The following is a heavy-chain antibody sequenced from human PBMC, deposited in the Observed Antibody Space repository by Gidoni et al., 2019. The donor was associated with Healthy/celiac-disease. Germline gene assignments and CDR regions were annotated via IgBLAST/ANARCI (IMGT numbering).Heavy chain of an antibody. CDR2: SKRKNACGTT. CDR1: GFTFSNAW. CDR3: TNRELGADY. D-gene: IGHD3-10*01. J-gene: IGHJ4*02. Sequence: EVQLVASGGGLVKPGGSLRLSCAASGFTFSNAWMSWVRQAPGKGLELVGRSKRKNACGTTDYAAPGKGRITISRDDSKNTLYLQMNSLKTEDTAVYYCTNRELGADYWGQGTLVTVSS. V-gene: IGHV3-15*01.